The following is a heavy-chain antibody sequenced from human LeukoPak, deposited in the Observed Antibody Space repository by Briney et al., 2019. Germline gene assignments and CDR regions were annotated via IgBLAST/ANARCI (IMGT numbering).Heavy chain of an antibody. CDR1: GFTFRSCA. Sequence: GGSLRLSCAASGFTFRSCAIYWVRQAPGKGLEWVSGISGRGGDTYFADSVKGRFTISRDNSKNTVFLQMDSLRAEDTAVYYCAKTTAGYSSGRYPGWPIDYWGQGTLVTVSS. D-gene: IGHD6-19*01. CDR3: AKTTAGYSSGRYPGWPIDY. J-gene: IGHJ4*02. CDR2: ISGRGGDT. V-gene: IGHV3-23*01.